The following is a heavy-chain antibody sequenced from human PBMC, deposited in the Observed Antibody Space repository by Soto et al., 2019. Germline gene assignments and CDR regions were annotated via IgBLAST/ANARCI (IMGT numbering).Heavy chain of an antibody. CDR2: ISAYNGNT. V-gene: IGHV1-18*01. CDR3: ARENLYCSSTSCFDY. D-gene: IGHD2-2*01. CDR1: GYTFTSYG. J-gene: IGHJ4*02. Sequence: ASVKVSCKASGYTFTSYGISWVRQAPGQGLEWMGWISAYNGNTNYAQKLQGRVTMTTDTSTSTAYMELRSLRSDDTAVYYCARENLYCSSTSCFDYWGQGTLVTVSS.